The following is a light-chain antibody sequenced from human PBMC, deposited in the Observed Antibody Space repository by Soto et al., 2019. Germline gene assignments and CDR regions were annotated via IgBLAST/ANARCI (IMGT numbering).Light chain of an antibody. J-gene: IGLJ3*02. V-gene: IGLV2-14*01. CDR1: SSDVGGYNY. Sequence: QSALTQPASVSGSPGQSITISCTGTSSDVGGYNYVSWYQQHPGKAPNLMIYEVSNRPSGVSNRFSDSKSGNTASLTISGLQAEDEADYYCSSYTSGSTWVFGGGTKVTVL. CDR3: SSYTSGSTWV. CDR2: EVS.